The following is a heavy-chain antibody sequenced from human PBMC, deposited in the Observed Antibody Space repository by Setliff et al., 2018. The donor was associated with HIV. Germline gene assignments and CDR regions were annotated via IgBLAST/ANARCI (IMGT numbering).Heavy chain of an antibody. CDR2: ISYDSRFI. Sequence: PGKSLRLSCAASGFTFSNYNMNWVRQAPGKGLEWVSSISYDSRFIYHADSMKGRFTISRDNAKKLVYLQMNSLRAEDTAIYYCARDRASSGYYARFDHWGQGTLVTVSS. CDR1: GFTFSNYN. V-gene: IGHV3-21*01. CDR3: ARDRASSGYYARFDH. D-gene: IGHD3-22*01. J-gene: IGHJ4*02.